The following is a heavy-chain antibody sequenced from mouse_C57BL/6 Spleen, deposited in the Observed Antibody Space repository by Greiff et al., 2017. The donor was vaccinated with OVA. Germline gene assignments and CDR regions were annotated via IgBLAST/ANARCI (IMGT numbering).Heavy chain of an antibody. J-gene: IGHJ1*03. CDR3: ARSEATMVTRRGYFDV. CDR1: GYAFTNYL. CDR2: INPGSGGT. Sequence: QVQLKESGAELVRPGTSVKVSCKASGYAFTNYLIEWVKQRPGQGLEWIGVINPGSGGTNYNEKFKGKATLTADKSSSTAYMQLSSLTSEDSAVYFCARSEATMVTRRGYFDVWGTGTTVTVSS. D-gene: IGHD2-2*01. V-gene: IGHV1-54*01.